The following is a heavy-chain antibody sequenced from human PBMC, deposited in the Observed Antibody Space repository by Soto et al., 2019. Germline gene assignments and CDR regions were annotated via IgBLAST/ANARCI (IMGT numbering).Heavy chain of an antibody. Sequence: GSLRLSCAASVFTFSSYAMSWVRQAPGKGLEWVSAISGSGGSTYYADSVKGRFTISRDNSKNTLYLQMNSLRAEDTAVYYCAKVVLRFLEWLPYFDYWGQGTLVTVSS. CDR3: AKVVLRFLEWLPYFDY. V-gene: IGHV3-23*01. D-gene: IGHD3-3*01. CDR2: ISGSGGST. CDR1: VFTFSSYA. J-gene: IGHJ4*02.